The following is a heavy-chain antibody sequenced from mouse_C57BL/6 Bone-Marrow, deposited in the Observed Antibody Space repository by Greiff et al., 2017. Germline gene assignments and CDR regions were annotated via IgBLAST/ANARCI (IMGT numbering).Heavy chain of an antibody. V-gene: IGHV1-64*01. J-gene: IGHJ2*01. CDR1: GYTFTSYW. CDR2: IHPNSGST. D-gene: IGHD3-2*02. Sequence: QVQLQQPGAELVKPGASVNLSCKASGYTFTSYWMHWVKQRPGQGLEWIGMIHPNSGSTNYNEKFKSKATLTVDKSSSTAYMQLSSLTSEDSAVYYCAHSSGYCFDYWGQGTTLTVSS. CDR3: AHSSGYCFDY.